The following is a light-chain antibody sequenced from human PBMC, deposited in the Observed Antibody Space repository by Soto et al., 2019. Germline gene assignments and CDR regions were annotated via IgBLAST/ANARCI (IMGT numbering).Light chain of an antibody. V-gene: IGKV3-20*01. CDR3: QHYGSSPLT. J-gene: IGKJ4*01. CDR2: GAS. CDR1: QSVSSSY. Sequence: EIVLPQSPATLSLSPGERATLSCRASQSVSSSYLAWYQQKPGQAPRLLIYGASSRATGIPDRFSGSGSGTDFTLTISRLEPEDFAVYYCQHYGSSPLTFGGGTKVDIK.